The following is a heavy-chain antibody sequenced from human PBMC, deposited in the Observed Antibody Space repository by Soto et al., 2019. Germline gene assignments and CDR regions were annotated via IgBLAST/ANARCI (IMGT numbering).Heavy chain of an antibody. CDR3: ARDAYYYDSSVQGAFDI. D-gene: IGHD3-22*01. J-gene: IGHJ3*02. Sequence: GASVKVSCKASGYTFTNYGISWVRQAPGQGLEWMGWINTYNGNTNHAQKLQGRVTMTTDTSTSTAYMELSSLRSEDTAVYYCARDAYYYDSSVQGAFDIWGQGTMVTVSS. CDR1: GYTFTNYG. CDR2: INTYNGNT. V-gene: IGHV1-18*01.